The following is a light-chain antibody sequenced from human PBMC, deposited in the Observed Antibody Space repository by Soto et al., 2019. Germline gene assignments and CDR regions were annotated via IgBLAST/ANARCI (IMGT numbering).Light chain of an antibody. CDR1: SGSVSSSYY. CDR2: NTN. V-gene: IGLV8-61*01. CDR3: VLYMGSGIWA. J-gene: IGLJ2*01. Sequence: QTVVTQEPSFSVSPGGTVTLTCGLSSGSVSSSYYPNWYQQTPGQPPRALIYNTNTRSSGVPDRFSGSILGNKAALTITGAQADDESDYYCVLYMGSGIWAFGGGTQLTVL.